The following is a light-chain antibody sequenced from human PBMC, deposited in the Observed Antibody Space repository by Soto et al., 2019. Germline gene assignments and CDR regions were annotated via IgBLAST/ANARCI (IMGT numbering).Light chain of an antibody. CDR1: QSVSNNY. V-gene: IGKV3D-20*02. CDR2: GAS. CDR3: QQRSNWSTWT. J-gene: IGKJ1*01. Sequence: ENVLTQSPATLSLSPGERSPLSCMAIQSVSNNYLAWYQQKPGQAPRLLIYGASNRATGIPDRFSGSGSGTDFTLTISRLEPEDFAVYYCQQRSNWSTWTFGQGTKVDIK.